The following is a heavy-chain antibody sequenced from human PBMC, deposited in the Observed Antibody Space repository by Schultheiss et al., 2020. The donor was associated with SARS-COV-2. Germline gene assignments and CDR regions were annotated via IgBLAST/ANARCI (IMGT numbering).Heavy chain of an antibody. CDR3: ARDPTPYYYGSGSYYADYFDY. V-gene: IGHV4-34*01. J-gene: IGHJ4*02. CDR1: GFTFSDYY. D-gene: IGHD3-10*01. CDR2: INHSGST. Sequence: GSLRLSCAASGFTFSDYYMSWIRQAPGKGLEWIGEINHSGSTNYNPSLKSRVTISVDTSKNQFSLKLSSVTAADTAVYYCARDPTPYYYGSGSYYADYFDYWGQGTLVTVSS.